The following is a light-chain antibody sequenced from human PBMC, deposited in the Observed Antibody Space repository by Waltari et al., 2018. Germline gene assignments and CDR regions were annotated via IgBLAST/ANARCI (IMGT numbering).Light chain of an antibody. J-gene: IGKJ4*01. V-gene: IGKV3-15*01. CDR3: QQYNRLPPLT. Sequence: DILMTQSPAALSVSPGERATFSCRASQSISSNLAWYQQKPGQAPRLLIFDASTRATGVPARFRGSGSGTEFTLTISSLQSEDSAIYYCQQYNRLPPLTFGGGTKVEIK. CDR1: QSISSN. CDR2: DAS.